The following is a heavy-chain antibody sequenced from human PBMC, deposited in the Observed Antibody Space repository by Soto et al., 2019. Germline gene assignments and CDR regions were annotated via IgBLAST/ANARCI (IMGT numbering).Heavy chain of an antibody. J-gene: IGHJ4*02. CDR2: ISYDGSNK. Sequence: VQLVESGGGVVQPGRSLRLSCAASGFTFSSYAMHWVRQAPGKGLEWVAVISYDGSNKYYADSVKGRFTISRDNSKNTLYLQMNSLRAEDTAVYYCARVAAAGDSNYFDYWGQGTLVTVSS. D-gene: IGHD6-13*01. V-gene: IGHV3-30-3*01. CDR1: GFTFSSYA. CDR3: ARVAAAGDSNYFDY.